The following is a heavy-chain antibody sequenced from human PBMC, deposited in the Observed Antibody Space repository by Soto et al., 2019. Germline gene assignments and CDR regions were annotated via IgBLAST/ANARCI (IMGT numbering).Heavy chain of an antibody. Sequence: PGGSLRLSCTASGFSFSNFAMSWVRQAPGKGLEWVSAITGGGGSTYSADSVKGRFTISRDNSKNTLYLQMNSLGAEDTAIYYCAKGSAGSRPYYFDSWGQGTQVTVSS. J-gene: IGHJ4*02. CDR1: GFSFSNFA. D-gene: IGHD2-15*01. CDR2: ITGGGGST. V-gene: IGHV3-23*01. CDR3: AKGSAGSRPYYFDS.